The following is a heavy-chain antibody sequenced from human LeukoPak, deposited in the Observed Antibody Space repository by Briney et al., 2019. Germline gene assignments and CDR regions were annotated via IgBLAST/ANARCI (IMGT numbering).Heavy chain of an antibody. CDR3: AREVGLSCSSTSCYTRRHNWFDP. D-gene: IGHD2-2*02. J-gene: IGHJ5*02. V-gene: IGHV1-2*02. CDR1: GYTFTGYY. Sequence: SVKVSCKASGYTFTGYYMHWVRQAPGQGLEWMGWINPNSGGTNYAQKFQGRVTMTRDTSISTAYMELSRLRSDDTAVYYCAREVGLSCSSTSCYTRRHNWFDPWGQGTLVTVSS. CDR2: INPNSGGT.